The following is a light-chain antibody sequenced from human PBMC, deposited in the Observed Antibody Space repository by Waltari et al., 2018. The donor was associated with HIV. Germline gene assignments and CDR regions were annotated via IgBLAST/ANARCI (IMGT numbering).Light chain of an antibody. CDR1: SRDVGGYNY. CDR3: SSYTSSSLEV. J-gene: IGLJ2*01. Sequence: QSALTQPASVSGSPGQSITISCSGPSRDVGGYNYVSWYQQHPGKAPKLMIDDVSNRPSGVSNRFSGSKSGNTASLTISVLQAEDEADYYCSSYTSSSLEVFGGGTKLTVL. CDR2: DVS. V-gene: IGLV2-14*03.